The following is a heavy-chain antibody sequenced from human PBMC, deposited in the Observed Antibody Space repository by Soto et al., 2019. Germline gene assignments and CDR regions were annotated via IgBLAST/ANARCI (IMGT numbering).Heavy chain of an antibody. J-gene: IGHJ4*02. D-gene: IGHD3-16*01. Sequence: GGSLRLSCAASGFTFSSYAMRWVRPSPGKGLEWVSAISGSGGSTYYADSVKGRFTISRDNSKNTLYLQMNSLRAEDTAVYYCAKVLGACALDYWGQGTLVTVSS. CDR1: GFTFSSYA. CDR2: ISGSGGST. V-gene: IGHV3-23*01. CDR3: AKVLGACALDY.